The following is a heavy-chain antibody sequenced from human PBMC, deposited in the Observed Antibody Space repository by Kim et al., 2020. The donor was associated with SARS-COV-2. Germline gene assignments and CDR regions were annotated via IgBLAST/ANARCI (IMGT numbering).Heavy chain of an antibody. CDR1: GYIFTRYS. V-gene: IGHV7-4-1*02. J-gene: IGHJ5*02. Sequence: ASVKVSCKTSGYIFTRYSMNWVRQAPGQGLEWMGWINTKTGNPKYGQDFTGRFVFSLDTSVTTAYLEISSLKVEDSAIYYCARESDGSDRWFDPWGQGTQVTVSS. CDR3: ARESDGSDRWFDP. D-gene: IGHD3-10*01. CDR2: INTKTGNP.